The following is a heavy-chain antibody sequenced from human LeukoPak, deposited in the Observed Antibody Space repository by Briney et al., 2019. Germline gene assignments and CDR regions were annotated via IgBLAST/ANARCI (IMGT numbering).Heavy chain of an antibody. CDR3: ASGGYSYVYPAHY. Sequence: GRSLRLSCAASGFTFSSYGMHWVRQAPGKGLEWVAVISYDGSNEYYADSVKGRFTISRDNSKNTLYLQMNSLRAEDTAVYYCASGGYSYVYPAHYWGQGTLVTVSS. CDR2: ISYDGSNE. CDR1: GFTFSSYG. D-gene: IGHD5-18*01. V-gene: IGHV3-30*03. J-gene: IGHJ4*02.